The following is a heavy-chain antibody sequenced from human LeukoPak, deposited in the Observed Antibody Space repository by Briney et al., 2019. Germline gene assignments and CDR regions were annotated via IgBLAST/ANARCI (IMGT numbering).Heavy chain of an antibody. CDR1: GGSISSHY. CDR3: ARGAYCSGGSCYFAPSFDY. Sequence: PSETLSLTCTVSGGSISSHYWSWIRQPAGKGLEWIGRLYTTGSTNYNPSLQTRVTMSVDTAKNQFFLKLSSVTAADTAVYYCARGAYCSGGSCYFAPSFDYWGQGTLVTVSS. CDR2: LYTTGST. D-gene: IGHD2-15*01. J-gene: IGHJ4*02. V-gene: IGHV4-4*07.